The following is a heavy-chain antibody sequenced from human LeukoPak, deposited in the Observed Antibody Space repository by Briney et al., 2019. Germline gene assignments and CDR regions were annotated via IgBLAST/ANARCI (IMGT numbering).Heavy chain of an antibody. V-gene: IGHV3-23*01. J-gene: IGHJ4*02. CDR2: ISGSGVGT. D-gene: IGHD6-19*01. CDR3: VKAGGLRVFSDWSQSGY. CDR1: GFTFSSYA. Sequence: PGGSLRLSCAASGFTFSSYAMAWVRQAPGKGLECVSTISGSGVGTYYADSVKGRFTISRDNSKNTLYLQMSSLRADETAVYYCVKAGGLRVFSDWSQSGYWGQGTLVTVSS.